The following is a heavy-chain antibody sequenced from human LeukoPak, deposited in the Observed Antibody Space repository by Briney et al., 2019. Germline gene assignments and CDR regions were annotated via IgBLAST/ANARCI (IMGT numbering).Heavy chain of an antibody. CDR2: INESDDT. CDR1: GDSIISSSYY. D-gene: IGHD3-10*01. J-gene: IGHJ3*02. CDR3: ARVNRGGLLDI. Sequence: PSETLSLTCTVSGDSIISSSYYWGWVRQSPGKGLEWLGEINESDDTFYNPSVKSRVTILLDKSKNQFSLILTSVTAADTGRYYCARVNRGGLLDIWGQGTMVSVSS. V-gene: IGHV4-39*07.